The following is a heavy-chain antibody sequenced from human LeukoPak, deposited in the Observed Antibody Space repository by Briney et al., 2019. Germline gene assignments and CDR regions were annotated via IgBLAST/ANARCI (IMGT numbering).Heavy chain of an antibody. Sequence: GGSLRLSCAASGFTFSSYAMSWVRQAPGRGVEWVSAISGSGGSTYYADSVKGRFTISRDNSKNTLFLQMNSLRAEDTAVYYCAKGRYYYDSSDAFDIWGQGTMVTVSS. CDR1: GFTFSSYA. CDR3: AKGRYYYDSSDAFDI. D-gene: IGHD3-22*01. V-gene: IGHV3-23*01. CDR2: ISGSGGST. J-gene: IGHJ3*02.